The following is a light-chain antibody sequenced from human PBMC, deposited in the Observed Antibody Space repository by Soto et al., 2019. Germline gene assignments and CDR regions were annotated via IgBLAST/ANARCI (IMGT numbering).Light chain of an antibody. CDR2: DAS. CDR1: QSVSSSY. Sequence: EIVLTRSPATLSLSPGERATLSCVASQSVSSSYLAWYQQKPGLAPRLLIYDASSRATGIPDRFSGSGSGTDFTLTISRLEPEDFALYYCQQYGSSPPTFTFGPGTKVDIK. CDR3: QQYGSSPPTFT. V-gene: IGKV3D-20*01. J-gene: IGKJ3*01.